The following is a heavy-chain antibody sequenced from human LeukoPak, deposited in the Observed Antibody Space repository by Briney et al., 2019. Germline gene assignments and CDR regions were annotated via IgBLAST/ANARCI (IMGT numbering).Heavy chain of an antibody. CDR2: INYSGST. Sequence: SETLSLTCTVSGGSISSYYWSWIRQPPGKGLEWIGYINYSGSTNYNPSLKGRVTISIDTSKNQFSLKLSSVTAADTAVYYCARRGAGGWFDPWGQGTLVTVSS. CDR3: ARRGAGGWFDP. V-gene: IGHV4-59*08. CDR1: GGSISSYY. J-gene: IGHJ5*02. D-gene: IGHD3-10*01.